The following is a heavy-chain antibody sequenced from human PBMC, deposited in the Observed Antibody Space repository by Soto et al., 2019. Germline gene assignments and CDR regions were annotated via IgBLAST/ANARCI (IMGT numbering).Heavy chain of an antibody. J-gene: IGHJ4*02. Sequence: GGSLRLSCAASGFTFSSYEMNWVRQAPGKGLEWVSYISSSGSTIYYADSVKGRFTISRDNAKNSLYLQMNSLRAEDTAVYYCARDQYRSRGSYDLRYWGQGTLVTVSS. CDR2: ISSSGSTI. CDR3: ARDQYRSRGSYDLRY. D-gene: IGHD1-26*01. CDR1: GFTFSSYE. V-gene: IGHV3-48*03.